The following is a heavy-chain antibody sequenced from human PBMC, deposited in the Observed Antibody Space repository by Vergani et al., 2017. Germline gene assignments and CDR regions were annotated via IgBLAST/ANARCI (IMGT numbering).Heavy chain of an antibody. CDR3: AGRPGLWPPYYYYGMDV. J-gene: IGHJ6*02. CDR2: IYYSGST. Sequence: QVQLQESGPGLVKPSETLSLTCTVSGGSISSYYWSWIRQPPGKGLEWIGYIYYSGSTNYNPSLKSRVNISVDTSKNQFSLKLSSVTAADTSVYYCAGRPGLWPPYYYYGMDVWGQGTTVTVSS. V-gene: IGHV4-59*01. D-gene: IGHD1-14*01. CDR1: GGSISSYY.